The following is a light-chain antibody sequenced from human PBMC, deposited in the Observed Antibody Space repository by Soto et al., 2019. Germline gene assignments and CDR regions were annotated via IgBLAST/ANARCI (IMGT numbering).Light chain of an antibody. CDR3: QHYSSSPPAIT. Sequence: EILLTQSPGPLSLSPGERATLSCRASQSVTSGYLAWYQQQPNQAPRLLIYGASYRATDIPDRFSGGGSGTDFTLTISRLEPEDFAVYYCQHYSSSPPAITFGQGTRLEIK. V-gene: IGKV3-20*01. CDR1: QSVTSGY. CDR2: GAS. J-gene: IGKJ5*01.